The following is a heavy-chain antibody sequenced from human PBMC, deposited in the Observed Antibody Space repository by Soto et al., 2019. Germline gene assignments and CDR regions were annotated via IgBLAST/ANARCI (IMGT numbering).Heavy chain of an antibody. Sequence: SETLSLTCAVSGGSISSGGYSWSWIRQPPGKGLEWIGYIYHSGSTYYNPSLKSRVTISVDRSKNQFSLKLSSVTAADTAVYYCASLLAYCGGDCPDAFDIWGQGAMVTVSS. V-gene: IGHV4-30-2*01. CDR3: ASLLAYCGGDCPDAFDI. CDR2: IYHSGST. D-gene: IGHD2-21*02. CDR1: GGSISSGGYS. J-gene: IGHJ3*02.